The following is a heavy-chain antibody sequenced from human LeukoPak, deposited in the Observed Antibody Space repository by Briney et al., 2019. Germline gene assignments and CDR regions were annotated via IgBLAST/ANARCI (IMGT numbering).Heavy chain of an antibody. J-gene: IGHJ6*02. CDR1: GGSFSGYY. D-gene: IGHD2-2*01. V-gene: IGHV4-34*01. CDR3: ARGRRSSFHRYYYYGMDV. CDR2: INHSGST. Sequence: SETLSLTCAVYGGSFSGYYWSWIRQPPGKGLEWIGEINHSGSTNYNPSLKSRVTISVDTSKNQFSLKLSSVTAADTAVYYCARGRRSSFHRYYYYGMDVWGLGTTVTVSS.